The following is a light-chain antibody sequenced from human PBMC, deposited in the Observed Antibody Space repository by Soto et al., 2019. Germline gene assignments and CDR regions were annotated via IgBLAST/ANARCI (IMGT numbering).Light chain of an antibody. CDR3: QVSERTNDQRGV. Sequence: SYVLTQTPSVSVDTGQTATITSGGNNIGSKSAHWYQQKPGQAPVLVIYDDSGRPPGIHARFSGSNSGNTATLSISRVEAGDEADYYCQVSERTNDQRGVCGGGTKLTV. J-gene: IGLJ3*02. CDR1: NIGSKS. V-gene: IGLV3-21*02. CDR2: DDS.